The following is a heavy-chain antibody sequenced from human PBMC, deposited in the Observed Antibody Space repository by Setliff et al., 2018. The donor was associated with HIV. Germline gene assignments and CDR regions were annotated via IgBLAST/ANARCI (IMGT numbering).Heavy chain of an antibody. CDR3: ARASTGYSSIWYRNGLTYYNYMDV. J-gene: IGHJ6*03. V-gene: IGHV4-38-2*01. Sequence: SETLSLTCAVSGYSVSRVYYWGWIRQPPGKGLEWIGSMSHSGSTYYNPSLKSRVTISVDRSENQFSLKLRSVTAADTAVYFCARASTGYSSIWYRNGLTYYNYMDVWGRGTKVTVSS. D-gene: IGHD6-13*01. CDR2: MSHSGST. CDR1: GYSVSRVYY.